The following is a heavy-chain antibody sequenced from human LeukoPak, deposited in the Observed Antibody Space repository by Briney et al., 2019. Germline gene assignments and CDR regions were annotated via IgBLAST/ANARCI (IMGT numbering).Heavy chain of an antibody. CDR2: ISSSIYT. V-gene: IGHV3-11*06. CDR1: GFALSDYY. Sequence: GGSLRLSCAASGFALSDYYMSWIRQAPGKGLEWVSYISSSIYTNYADSVKGRFTTSRDNTKNSLYMQMNSLRAEDTAVYYCARDREYYFDYWGQGTLVTVSS. CDR3: ARDREYYFDY. J-gene: IGHJ4*02.